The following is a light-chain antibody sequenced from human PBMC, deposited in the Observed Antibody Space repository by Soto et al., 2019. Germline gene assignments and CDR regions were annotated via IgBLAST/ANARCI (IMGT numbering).Light chain of an antibody. Sequence: IVVTQSAGTLSLSAGERATPSCGASQSVSSNYLAWYQQEPGQAPRLLIYGASSRATGIPDRFSGSGSGTDFTLTISRLEPEDVAVYYCQQYGTSPQTFGQGTKVDIK. V-gene: IGKV3-20*01. CDR1: QSVSSNY. J-gene: IGKJ1*01. CDR3: QQYGTSPQT. CDR2: GAS.